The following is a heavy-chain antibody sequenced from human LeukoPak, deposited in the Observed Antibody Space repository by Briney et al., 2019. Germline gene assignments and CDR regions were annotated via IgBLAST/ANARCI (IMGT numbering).Heavy chain of an antibody. Sequence: SGPTLVKPTQTLTLTCTFSGFSLTTSEVAVGWIRQPPGKALEWLALIYGAGEIHYSPSLNNGLTITKDTSKNQVVLTMTNMDPVDTATYYCAHRDGGYFDCWGQGTLVTVSS. CDR3: AHRDGGYFDC. V-gene: IGHV2-5*02. J-gene: IGHJ4*02. CDR2: IYGAGEI. D-gene: IGHD2-15*01. CDR1: GFSLTTSEVA.